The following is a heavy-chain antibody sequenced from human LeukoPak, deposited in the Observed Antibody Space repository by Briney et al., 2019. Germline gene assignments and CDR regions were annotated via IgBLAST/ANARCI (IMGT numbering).Heavy chain of an antibody. CDR1: GFTFSSYW. D-gene: IGHD1-1*01. CDR2: ISADGSYT. Sequence: GGSLRLSCAASGFTFSSYWMHWVRQAPGKGLVWVTRISADGSYTLYADSVKGRFTISRDNAKNTLYLQMNSLRAEDTAVYYCVTANSGPDSWGKGTTVTVSS. CDR3: VTANSGPDS. J-gene: IGHJ3*02. V-gene: IGHV3-74*01.